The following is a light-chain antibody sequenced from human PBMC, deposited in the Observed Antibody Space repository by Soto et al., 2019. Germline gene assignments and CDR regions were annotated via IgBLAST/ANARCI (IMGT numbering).Light chain of an antibody. V-gene: IGLV2-14*03. CDR3: ISFTGTTTLDV. J-gene: IGLJ1*01. CDR2: GVS. CDR1: SSDVGGYKY. Sequence: SALTQPASVSGSPGQSITISCTGTSSDVGGYKYVSWYQQHPGKVPKLIIYGVSNRPSGVSNRFSGSKSGNTAFLTISGLQPEDEADYYCISFTGTTTLDVFGTGTKLTVL.